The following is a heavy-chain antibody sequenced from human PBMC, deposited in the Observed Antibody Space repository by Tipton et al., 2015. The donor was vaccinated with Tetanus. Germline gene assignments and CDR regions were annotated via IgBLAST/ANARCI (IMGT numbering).Heavy chain of an antibody. CDR1: GGSFSGSF. D-gene: IGHD5-24*01. J-gene: IGHJ3*02. Sequence: TLSLTCDVSGGSFSGSFWSWIRQPPGKGLEWIGDVSHSGSINYNPSLKSRVTISVDTSKNQFSLRLSSVTAADTAVYYCARIGWLQQNKPAFDIWGQGTVVTVSS. CDR2: VSHSGSI. CDR3: ARIGWLQQNKPAFDI. V-gene: IGHV4-34*01.